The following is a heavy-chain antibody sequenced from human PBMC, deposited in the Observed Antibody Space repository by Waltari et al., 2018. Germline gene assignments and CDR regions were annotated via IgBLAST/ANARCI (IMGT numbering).Heavy chain of an antibody. V-gene: IGHV4-59*01. D-gene: IGHD3-3*01. Sequence: QVQLQESGPGLVKPSETLSLTCTVSGGSISSYYWSWIRQPPGKGLEWIGYIYYSGSTNYNPALKVRVTISVDTSKNQFSLKLSSVTAADTAVYYCARRSQPDPDKQTWSGHWYFDLWGRGTLVTVSS. CDR3: ARRSQPDPDKQTWSGHWYFDL. J-gene: IGHJ2*01. CDR1: GGSISSYY. CDR2: IYYSGST.